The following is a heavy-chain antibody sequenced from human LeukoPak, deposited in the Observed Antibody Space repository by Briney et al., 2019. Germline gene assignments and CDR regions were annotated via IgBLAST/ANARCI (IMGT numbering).Heavy chain of an antibody. J-gene: IGHJ3*02. D-gene: IGHD2-2*01. CDR1: GYTFTGYY. CDR2: INPNSGGT. CDR3: ARANYCSSTSCFRDAFDI. V-gene: IGHV1-2*02. Sequence: AASVKVSCKASGYTFTGYYMHWVRQAPGQGLEWMGWINPNSGGTKYAQKFQGRVTMTRDTSISTAYMELRRLRSDDTAVYYCARANYCSSTSCFRDAFDIWGQGTMVTVSS.